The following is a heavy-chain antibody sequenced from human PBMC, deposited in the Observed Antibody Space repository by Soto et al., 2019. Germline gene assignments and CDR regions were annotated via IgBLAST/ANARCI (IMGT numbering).Heavy chain of an antibody. J-gene: IGHJ6*02. CDR1: GGSISSSSYY. CDR2: IYYSGST. D-gene: IGHD4-4*01. Sequence: PSETLSLTCTVSGGSISSSSYYWGWIRQPPGKGLEWIGSIYYSGSTYYNPSLKSRVTISVDTSKNQFSLKLSSVTAADTAVYYCASPYSNYDVDYYYGMDVWGQGTTVPVSS. CDR3: ASPYSNYDVDYYYGMDV. V-gene: IGHV4-39*01.